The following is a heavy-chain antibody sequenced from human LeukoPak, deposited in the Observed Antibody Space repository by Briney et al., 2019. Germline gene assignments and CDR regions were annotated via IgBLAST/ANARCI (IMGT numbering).Heavy chain of an antibody. CDR3: ASEVVTLSDAFDI. CDR1: GGSISRYY. D-gene: IGHD2-21*02. J-gene: IGHJ3*02. V-gene: IGHV4-4*07. CDR2: IYSDGTI. Sequence: SETLSLTCTVSGGSISRYYWSWIRQPAGKGLEWIGRIYSDGTITYNPSLQSRLTMSIDTSKNQFSLKLSFVTGADTAVYYCASEVVTLSDAFDIWGQGTMVTVSS.